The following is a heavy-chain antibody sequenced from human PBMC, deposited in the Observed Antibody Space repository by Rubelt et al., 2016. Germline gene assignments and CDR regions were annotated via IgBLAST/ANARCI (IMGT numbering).Heavy chain of an antibody. Sequence: QVQLVQSGAEVKKPGSSVKVSCKASGGTFSSYAISWVRQAPGQGLEWMGRIIPILGIANYAQKFQGRVTITADQSTSTAYMALSSLRSEDTAGYYCARLPSPKAAAGTSFDYWGQGTLVTVSS. CDR1: GGTFSSYA. V-gene: IGHV1-69*04. CDR3: ARLPSPKAAAGTSFDY. D-gene: IGHD6-13*01. J-gene: IGHJ4*02. CDR2: IIPILGIA.